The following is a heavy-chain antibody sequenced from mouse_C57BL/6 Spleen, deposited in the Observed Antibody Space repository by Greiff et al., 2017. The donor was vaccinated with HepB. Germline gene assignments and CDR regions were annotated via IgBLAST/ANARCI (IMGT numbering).Heavy chain of an antibody. J-gene: IGHJ2*01. D-gene: IGHD2-2*01. Sequence: VQLQQSGAELVRPGASVTLSCKASGYTFTDYEMHWVKQTPVHGLEWIGAIDPETGGTAYNQKFKGKAILTADKSSSTAYMELRSLTSEDSAVYYCTRAMAMVTTNYFDYWGQGTTLTVSS. V-gene: IGHV1-15*01. CDR1: GYTFTDYE. CDR2: IDPETGGT. CDR3: TRAMAMVTTNYFDY.